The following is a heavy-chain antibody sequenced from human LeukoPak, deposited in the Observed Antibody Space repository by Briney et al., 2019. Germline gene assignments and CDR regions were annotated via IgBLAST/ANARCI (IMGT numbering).Heavy chain of an antibody. CDR1: GGSISSYY. J-gene: IGHJ3*02. CDR3: ARVGWGGSRVHAFDI. V-gene: IGHV4-4*07. Sequence: SETLSLTCTVSGGSISSYYWSWIRQPAGKGLEWIGRIYTSGSTNYNPSLKSRVTMSVDTSKNQFSLKLSSVTAADTAVYYCARVGWGGSRVHAFDIWGQGTMVTVSS. CDR2: IYTSGST. D-gene: IGHD2-15*01.